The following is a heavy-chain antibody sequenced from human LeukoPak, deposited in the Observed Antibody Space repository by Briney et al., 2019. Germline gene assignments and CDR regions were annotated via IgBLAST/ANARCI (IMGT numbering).Heavy chain of an antibody. Sequence: SGGSLRLSCAASGFTFSDYGMHWVRQAPGKGLEWVAVISFDGTEKYYADSVKGQFTVSRDNSNNTLYLQMNSLRVVDTAVYYCARGGFTHYYDSSGYYYVEMGIDYFDYWGQGTLVTVSS. CDR2: ISFDGTEK. J-gene: IGHJ4*02. D-gene: IGHD3-22*01. V-gene: IGHV3-30*19. CDR1: GFTFSDYG. CDR3: ARGGFTHYYDSSGYYYVEMGIDYFDY.